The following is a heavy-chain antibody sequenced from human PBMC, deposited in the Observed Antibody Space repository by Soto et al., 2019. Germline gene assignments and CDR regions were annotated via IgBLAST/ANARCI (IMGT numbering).Heavy chain of an antibody. J-gene: IGHJ4*02. CDR1: GFTFSSYG. CDR3: AKLVSPSDYGDFGDF. V-gene: IGHV3-30*18. D-gene: IGHD4-17*01. CDR2: ISYDGSNK. Sequence: VQLVESGGGVVQPGRSLRLSCAASGFTFSSYGMHWVRQAPGKGLEWVAVISYDGSNKYYADSVKGRFTISRDNSKNTLYLQINSLRAEDTAVYYCAKLVSPSDYGDFGDFWGQGTLLTVSS.